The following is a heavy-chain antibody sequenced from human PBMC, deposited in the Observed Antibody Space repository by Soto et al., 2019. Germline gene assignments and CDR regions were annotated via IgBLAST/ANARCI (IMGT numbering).Heavy chain of an antibody. CDR2: ISGDSAYT. Sequence: QVQLVQSGGGLVKPGESLKLSCAVSGFTLSNSYMTWIRQAPGKGLEWVAYISGDSAYTNYLDSVRGRFTISRDNAKNSLYLQLNSLRAEDTAVYYCATNIRLDHWGLGTLITVSS. D-gene: IGHD3-16*01. J-gene: IGHJ4*02. V-gene: IGHV3-11*06. CDR3: ATNIRLDH. CDR1: GFTLSNSY.